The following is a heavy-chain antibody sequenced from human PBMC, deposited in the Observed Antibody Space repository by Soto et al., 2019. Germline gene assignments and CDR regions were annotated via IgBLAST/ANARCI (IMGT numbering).Heavy chain of an antibody. D-gene: IGHD3-10*01. CDR3: SKGRGGSGSLTPRVDF. Sequence: EVQLLESGGGLVQPGGSLRLSCAASGFTFNNYAMTWVRQAPGKGLEWVSAISVGGASTSYSDSVKGRFTVSRDGSKHTLYLQMSSLRAEDTALYYCSKGRGGSGSLTPRVDFWGQGTLVTVSS. V-gene: IGHV3-23*01. J-gene: IGHJ4*02. CDR2: ISVGGAST. CDR1: GFTFNNYA.